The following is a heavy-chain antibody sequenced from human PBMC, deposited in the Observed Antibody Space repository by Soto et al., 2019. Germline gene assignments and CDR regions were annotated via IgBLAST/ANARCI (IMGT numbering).Heavy chain of an antibody. J-gene: IGHJ5*02. V-gene: IGHV6-1*01. Sequence: SQTLSLTCAISGDSVSSNSAAWNWIRQSPSRGLEWLGRTYYRSKWYNDYAVSVKSRITINPDTSKNQFSLQLNSVTPEDTAVYYCARSPPPYNWNYLGGWLAPCGAGTLSTVPS. CDR2: TYYRSKWYN. D-gene: IGHD1-7*01. CDR1: GDSVSSNSAA. CDR3: ARSPPPYNWNYLGGWLAP.